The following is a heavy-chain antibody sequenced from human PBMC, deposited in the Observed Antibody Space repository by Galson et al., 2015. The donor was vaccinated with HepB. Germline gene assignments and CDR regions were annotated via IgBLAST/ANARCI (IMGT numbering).Heavy chain of an antibody. J-gene: IGHJ3*02. CDR2: INHIGRT. V-gene: IGHV4-34*01. Sequence: ETLSLTCSVYDESFREYYWSWIRQPPGKGLERIGEINHIGRTSYDPSLGSRVTISIDTSKKQFSLMLTSVTAADTATYYCARGNPRFFDWSGRGAGASDIWGQGTMVTVSS. D-gene: IGHD3-9*01. CDR3: ARGNPRFFDWSGRGAGASDI. CDR1: DESFREYY.